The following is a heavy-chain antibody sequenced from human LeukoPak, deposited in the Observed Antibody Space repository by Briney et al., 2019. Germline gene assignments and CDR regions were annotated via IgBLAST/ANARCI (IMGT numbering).Heavy chain of an antibody. D-gene: IGHD3-3*01. J-gene: IGHJ3*02. V-gene: IGHV4-61*08. CDR2: IFYSGST. CDR1: GGSISSGDYY. Sequence: SETLSLTCTVSGGSISSGDYYWNWIRQHPEKSLEWIGYIFYSGSTKYKPSLKSRVTISVDTSKNQFSLKLSSVTAADTAVYYCARGRFLDAFDIWGQGTMVTVSS. CDR3: ARGRFLDAFDI.